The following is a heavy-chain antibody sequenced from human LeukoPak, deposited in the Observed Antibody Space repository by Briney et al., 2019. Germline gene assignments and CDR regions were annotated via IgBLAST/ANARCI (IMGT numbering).Heavy chain of an antibody. CDR2: IWYDGSTK. V-gene: IGHV3-33*01. D-gene: IGHD1-26*01. J-gene: IGHJ3*01. CDR3: ARDQVGATMYDSFHF. CDR1: GFTFSSYG. Sequence: GSLRRSCAASGFTFSSYGMHWVRQAPGKGLEWVAVIWYDGSTKYYADSVKGRFTISRDNSKSTLYLELNSLRAEDTAVYYCARDQVGATMYDSFHFWGLGTMVTVSS.